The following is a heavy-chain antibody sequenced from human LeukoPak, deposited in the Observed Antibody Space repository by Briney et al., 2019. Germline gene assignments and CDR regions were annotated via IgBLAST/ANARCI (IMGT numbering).Heavy chain of an antibody. CDR2: VTSDGGLT. CDR1: GFTFADYT. D-gene: IGHD4-17*01. V-gene: IGHV3-43*01. J-gene: IGHJ4*02. Sequence: GGSLTLSCAGSGFTFADYTMHWVRQAPGKGLQWLSLVTSDGGLTFLADSLEGRFTISRDNSRTSLFLQMSSLRTEDTALYFCEKVVRNDYGAPVFDSGGRGPRFTFSS. CDR3: EKVVRNDYGAPVFDS.